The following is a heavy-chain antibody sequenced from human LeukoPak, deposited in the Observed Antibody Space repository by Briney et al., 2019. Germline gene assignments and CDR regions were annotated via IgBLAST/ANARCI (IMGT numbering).Heavy chain of an antibody. J-gene: IGHJ4*02. Sequence: SVKVSCKASGGTFSSYAIGWVRQAPGQGLEWMGGIIPIFGTANYAQKFQGRVTITADESTSTAYMELSSLRSEDTAVYYCARVRDSSGYLIDYWGQGTLVTVSS. CDR3: ARVRDSSGYLIDY. CDR2: IIPIFGTA. CDR1: GGTFSSYA. V-gene: IGHV1-69*13. D-gene: IGHD3-22*01.